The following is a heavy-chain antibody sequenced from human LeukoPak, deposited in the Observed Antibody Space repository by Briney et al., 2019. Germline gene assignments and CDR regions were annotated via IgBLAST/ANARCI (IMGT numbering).Heavy chain of an antibody. D-gene: IGHD1-26*01. CDR2: ISYDGSNK. CDR3: AKDSHSGRYSRPDY. CDR1: GFTFSSYG. V-gene: IGHV3-30*18. Sequence: PGRSLRLSCAASGFTFSSYGMHWVRQAPGKGLEWVAVISYDGSNKYYADSVKGRFTISRDNSKNTLYLQMNSLRAEDTAVYYFAKDSHSGRYSRPDYRGQGTLVTVSP. J-gene: IGHJ4*02.